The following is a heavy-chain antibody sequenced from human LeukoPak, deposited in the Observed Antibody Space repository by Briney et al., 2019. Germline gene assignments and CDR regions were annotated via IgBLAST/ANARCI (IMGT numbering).Heavy chain of an antibody. CDR3: AAAAPDYYYYMDV. CDR2: INHIGST. CDR1: GGSLTGYY. V-gene: IGHV4-34*01. J-gene: IGHJ6*03. Sequence: SETLSLTCGVYGGSLTGYYWSWIRQAPGKGLEWIGDINHIGSTNYNPSLESRVTISVDTSKNQFSLKLSSVTAADTAVYYCAAAAPDYYYYMDVWGKGTTVTVSS. D-gene: IGHD6-13*01.